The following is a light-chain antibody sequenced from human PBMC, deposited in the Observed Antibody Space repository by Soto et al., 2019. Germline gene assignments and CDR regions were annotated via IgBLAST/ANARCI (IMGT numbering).Light chain of an antibody. Sequence: IQMTQSPSSLSASVGDRVTITCQASQDIGNYLNWDQQKPGKAPKLLIVDASNLESGVPSRFSGRGSGTDFTFTISSLQPADIATYYCQQYENLPITFGQGTRLEI. J-gene: IGKJ5*01. V-gene: IGKV1-33*01. CDR3: QQYENLPIT. CDR2: DAS. CDR1: QDIGNY.